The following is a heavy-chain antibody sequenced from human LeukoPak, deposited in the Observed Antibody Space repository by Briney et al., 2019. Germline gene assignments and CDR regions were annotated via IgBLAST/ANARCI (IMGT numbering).Heavy chain of an antibody. Sequence: PSETLSLTCTVSGGPINNYYWTWIRQTPGKGLEWIGYMYYSGSTDYNPSLRSRVIMSVDTSKNQFSLKLSSVTAADTAVYYCARATRYSGSYFSPWGQGTLVTVSS. CDR3: ARATRYSGSYFSP. CDR1: GGPINNYY. V-gene: IGHV4-59*12. D-gene: IGHD1-26*01. CDR2: MYYSGST. J-gene: IGHJ5*02.